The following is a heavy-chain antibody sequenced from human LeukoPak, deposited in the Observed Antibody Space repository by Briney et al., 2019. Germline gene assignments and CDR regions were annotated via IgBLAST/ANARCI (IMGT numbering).Heavy chain of an antibody. D-gene: IGHD1-26*01. V-gene: IGHV3-48*04. CDR1: GFTFSSYS. J-gene: IGHJ4*02. CDR2: ISSGGSTT. CDR3: ARDHMGYDY. Sequence: SGGSLRLSCAASGFTFSSYSMNWVRQAPGKGLEWVSYISSGGSTTYYAGSVKGRFTVPRDNAKNSLYLQMNSLRAEDTAVYYCARDHMGYDYWGQGTLVTVSS.